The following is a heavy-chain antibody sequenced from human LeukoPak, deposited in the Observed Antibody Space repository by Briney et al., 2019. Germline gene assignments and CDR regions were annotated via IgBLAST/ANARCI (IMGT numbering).Heavy chain of an antibody. CDR1: GFTFSSYA. V-gene: IGHV3-23*01. CDR3: ASTGSPPYFSGWSSATVYYFES. CDR2: IGTHGTTT. Sequence: GGSLRLSCAASGFTFSSYAMTWVRQAPGKGLEWVSSIGTHGTTTYYADSVKGRFTISRDDSKNTQYLQMYSLRADDTAVYYCASTGSPPYFSGWSSATVYYFESWGQGTLVTVSS. D-gene: IGHD6-19*01. J-gene: IGHJ4*02.